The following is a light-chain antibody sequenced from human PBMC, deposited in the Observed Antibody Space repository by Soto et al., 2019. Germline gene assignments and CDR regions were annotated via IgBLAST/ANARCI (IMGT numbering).Light chain of an antibody. Sequence: EIVLTQSPDTLSLSPGERATLSCRASESVRSERLAWYQQKRGQAPTLLIFDASSRASGTPERFSGSGSGTEFTLTISSLQSEDFAVYYCQQYNNWPPITFGQGTRLEI. V-gene: IGKV3D-15*01. CDR2: DAS. J-gene: IGKJ5*01. CDR3: QQYNNWPPIT. CDR1: ESVRSER.